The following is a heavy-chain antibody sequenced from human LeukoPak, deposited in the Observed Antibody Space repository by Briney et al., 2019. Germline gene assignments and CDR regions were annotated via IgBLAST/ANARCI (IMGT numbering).Heavy chain of an antibody. J-gene: IGHJ4*02. CDR1: GFTVTSNY. D-gene: IGHD6-19*01. CDR2: IYSGGSA. V-gene: IGHV3-66*02. Sequence: GGSLRLSCAASGFTVTSNYMGWVRQAPGKGLDWVSVIYSGGSAYYADSVKGRFTISRDSSKNILHLQMNSLTAEDTAVYYCARGSYLAAVARGLDYWGQGTLVTVSS. CDR3: ARGSYLAAVARGLDY.